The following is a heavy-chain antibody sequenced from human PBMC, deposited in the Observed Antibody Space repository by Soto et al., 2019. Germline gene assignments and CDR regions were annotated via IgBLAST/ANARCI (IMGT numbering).Heavy chain of an antibody. J-gene: IGHJ4*02. CDR1: GFTFSSYA. V-gene: IGHV3-23*01. Sequence: EVQLLESGGGLVQPGGSLRLSCAASGFTFSSYAMSWVRQAPGKGLEWVSAISGSGGSTYYADSVKGRFTISRDTSKNVPYRTMTSLVTEDTAVYYFAKALAVMLLCFGALPGFVYWGQGTLVTVSS. D-gene: IGHD3-10*01. CDR3: AKALAVMLLCFGALPGFVY. CDR2: ISGSGGST.